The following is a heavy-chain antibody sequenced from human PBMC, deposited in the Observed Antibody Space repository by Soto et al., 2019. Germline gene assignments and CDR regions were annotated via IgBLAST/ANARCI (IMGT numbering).Heavy chain of an antibody. V-gene: IGHV4-59*06. J-gene: IGHJ4*02. Sequence: SETLSLTCTVSGGSISSYYWIWIRQPPGKGLEWIGYIYYSGSTYYNPSLKSRVTISVDTSKNQFSLKLSSVTAADTAVYYCARSSTSANYFDYWGQGTLVTLSS. D-gene: IGHD2-2*01. CDR2: IYYSGST. CDR3: ARSSTSANYFDY. CDR1: GGSISSYY.